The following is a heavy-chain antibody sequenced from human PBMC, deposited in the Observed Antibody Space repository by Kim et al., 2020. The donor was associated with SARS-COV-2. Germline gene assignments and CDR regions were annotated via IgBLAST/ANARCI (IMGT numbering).Heavy chain of an antibody. D-gene: IGHD3-22*01. CDR1: GFTFRTYG. V-gene: IGHV3-33*01. CDR2: IWFDGSNQ. J-gene: IGHJ4*02. Sequence: GGSLRLSCEASGFTFRTYGMHWVRQAPDKGLEWVSVIWFDGSNQYYRDSVKGRFTVSRDNSKNTLFLQMDSLRAEDTAVYYCARDRGTGYYTDFDYWGQGPLVIVSS. CDR3: ARDRGTGYYTDFDY.